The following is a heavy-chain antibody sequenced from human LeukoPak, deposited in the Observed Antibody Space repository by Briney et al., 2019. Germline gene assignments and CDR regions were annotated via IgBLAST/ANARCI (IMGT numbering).Heavy chain of an antibody. CDR1: GFTSSSYG. Sequence: GRSLRLSCAASGFTSSSYGMHWVRQAPGKGLEWVAVIWYDGSNKYYADSVKGRFTISRDNSKNTLYLQMNSLRAEDTAVYYCARDSGSGGSCLAYWGQGTLVTVSS. D-gene: IGHD2-15*01. CDR2: IWYDGSNK. J-gene: IGHJ4*02. CDR3: ARDSGSGGSCLAY. V-gene: IGHV3-33*01.